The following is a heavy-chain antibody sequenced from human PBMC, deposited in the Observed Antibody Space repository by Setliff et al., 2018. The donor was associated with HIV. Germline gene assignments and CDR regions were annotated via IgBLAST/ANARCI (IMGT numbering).Heavy chain of an antibody. V-gene: IGHV4-4*07. Sequence: PSETLSLTCNISGVSIPTNYWNWIRQHAGKGLEWIGRIYTTGGTNYNPALKSRVTMSIDTSENQISLKLNSVTAADTATYYCARSNQGITAGLLAYWGPGTLVTVSS. CDR1: GVSIPTNY. CDR3: ARSNQGITAGLLAY. J-gene: IGHJ4*02. D-gene: IGHD6-13*01. CDR2: IYTTGGT.